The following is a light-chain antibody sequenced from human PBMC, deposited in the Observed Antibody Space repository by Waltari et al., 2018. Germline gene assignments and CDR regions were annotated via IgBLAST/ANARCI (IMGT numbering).Light chain of an antibody. CDR1: SGHTYYA. CDR3: QTWGAGIRV. CDR2: VNSDGSH. J-gene: IGLJ3*02. Sequence: QLVLTQSPSASASLGASVKLTCTLDSGHTYYAIAWHQQQPEKGPRNWMKVNSDGSHSKGDGIPDRFSGSSSGGERYLSIGSLQCEDEADYYCQTWGAGIRVFGGGTKLTVL. V-gene: IGLV4-69*01.